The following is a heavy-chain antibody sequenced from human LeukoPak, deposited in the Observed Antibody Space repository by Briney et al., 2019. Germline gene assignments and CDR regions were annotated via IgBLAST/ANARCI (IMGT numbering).Heavy chain of an antibody. CDR3: AKSIRDRFYFDY. D-gene: IGHD2-21*02. CDR2: ISGSGGST. V-gene: IGHV3-23*01. Sequence: GGSLRLSCAASGFTFSSYAMSWVRQAPGKGLEWVSTISGSGGSTYYADSVKGRFTISRDNSKNTLYLQMNSLRAEDTAVYYCAKSIRDRFYFDYWGQGTLVTVS. CDR1: GFTFSSYA. J-gene: IGHJ4*02.